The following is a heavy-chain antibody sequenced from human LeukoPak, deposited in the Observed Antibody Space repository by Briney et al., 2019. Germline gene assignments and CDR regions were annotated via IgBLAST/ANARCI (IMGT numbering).Heavy chain of an antibody. J-gene: IGHJ6*03. V-gene: IGHV4-34*01. CDR3: ATSRPLNCSSTSCPRYYYYYRDV. Sequence: SEALSLTCAVYGGSFSGYYWSWIPQPPGKGLEWIGEINHSGSTNYNPSLKSRVTISVDTSKNQFSLKLSSVTAADTAVYYCATSRPLNCSSTSCPRYYYYYRDVWGKGATVTVSS. D-gene: IGHD2-2*01. CDR1: GGSFSGYY. CDR2: INHSGST.